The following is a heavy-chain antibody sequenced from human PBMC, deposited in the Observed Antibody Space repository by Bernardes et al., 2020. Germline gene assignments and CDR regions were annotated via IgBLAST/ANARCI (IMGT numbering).Heavy chain of an antibody. CDR3: AKGGSGSYYDVDY. D-gene: IGHD1-26*01. CDR2: ISGNGGST. J-gene: IGHJ4*02. CDR1: GFTFRSYA. Sequence: GGSLRLSFASSGFTFRSYAMTGVRQAPGKGREWVSVISGNGGSTYYADSVKGRFTISRDNSKNTLYLQMNSLRAEDTAVYYCAKGGSGSYYDVDYWGQGTLVIVSS. V-gene: IGHV3-23*01.